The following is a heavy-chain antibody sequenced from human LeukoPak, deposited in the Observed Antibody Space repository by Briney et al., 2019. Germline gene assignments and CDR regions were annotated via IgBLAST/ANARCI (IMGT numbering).Heavy chain of an antibody. D-gene: IGHD3-22*01. Sequence: SETLSLTCTVSGDSISSGGYYWSWIRQHPGKGLEWIGYIYYSGSTYYNPSLKSRVTISVDTSKNQFSLKLSSVTAADTAVYYCARGDYYDSSGYFDCWGQGTLVTVSS. CDR2: IYYSGST. CDR3: ARGDYYDSSGYFDC. V-gene: IGHV4-31*03. J-gene: IGHJ4*02. CDR1: GDSISSGGYY.